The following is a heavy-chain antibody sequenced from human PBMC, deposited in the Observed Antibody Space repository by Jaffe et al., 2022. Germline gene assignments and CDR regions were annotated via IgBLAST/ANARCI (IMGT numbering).Heavy chain of an antibody. J-gene: IGHJ6*03. CDR3: ARAKGELWFGELYYYYMDV. D-gene: IGHD3-10*01. V-gene: IGHV1-69*02. CDR1: GGTFSSYT. Sequence: QVQLVQSGAEVKKPGSSVKVSCKASGGTFSSYTISWVRQAPGQGLEWMGRIIPILGIANYAQKFQGRVTITADKSTSTAYMELSSLRSEDTAVYYCARAKGELWFGELYYYYMDVWGKGTTVTVSS. CDR2: IIPILGIA.